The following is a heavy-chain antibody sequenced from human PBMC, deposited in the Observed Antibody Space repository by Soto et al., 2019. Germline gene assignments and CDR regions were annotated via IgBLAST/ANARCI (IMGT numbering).Heavy chain of an antibody. Sequence: GASVKVSCKASGYTFTGYYMHWVRQAPGQGLEWMGWINPNSGGTNYAQKFQGRVTMTRDTSISTAYMELSRLRSDDTAVYYCARERLHYGPAGVSCSSTSCYNGGNYYYYGMDVWGQGTTVTVSS. D-gene: IGHD2-2*02. CDR3: ARERLHYGPAGVSCSSTSCYNGGNYYYYGMDV. CDR1: GYTFTGYY. J-gene: IGHJ6*02. V-gene: IGHV1-2*02. CDR2: INPNSGGT.